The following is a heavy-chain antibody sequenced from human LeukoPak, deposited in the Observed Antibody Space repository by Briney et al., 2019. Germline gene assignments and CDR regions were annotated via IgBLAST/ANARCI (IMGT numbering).Heavy chain of an antibody. CDR3: ARVSGGH. CDR1: GGSISSYY. D-gene: IGHD6-25*01. V-gene: IGHV4-34*01. CDR2: INHSGST. J-gene: IGHJ4*02. Sequence: SETLSLTCTVSGGSISSYYWSWIRQPPGKGLEWIGEINHSGSTNYNPSLKSRVTISVDTSKNQFSLKLSSVTAADTAVYYCARVSGGHWGQGTLVTVSS.